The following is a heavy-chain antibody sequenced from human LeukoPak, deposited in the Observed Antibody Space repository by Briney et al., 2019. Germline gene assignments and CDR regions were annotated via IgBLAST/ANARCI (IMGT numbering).Heavy chain of an antibody. Sequence: ASVKVSCKASGYTFTGYYMHWVRQAPGQGLEWMGIINPSGGSTSYAQKFQGRVTMTRDTSTSTVYMELSSLRSEDTAVYYCARGVTDSLTLYYFDYWGQGTLVTVSS. V-gene: IGHV1-46*01. CDR3: ARGVTDSLTLYYFDY. CDR1: GYTFTGYY. J-gene: IGHJ4*02. CDR2: INPSGGST. D-gene: IGHD1-14*01.